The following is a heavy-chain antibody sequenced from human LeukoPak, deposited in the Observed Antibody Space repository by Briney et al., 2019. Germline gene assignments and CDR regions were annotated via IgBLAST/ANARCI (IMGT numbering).Heavy chain of an antibody. CDR1: GGSFSSGGYY. CDR2: VYHSGST. D-gene: IGHD3-16*01. V-gene: IGHV4-30-2*01. Sequence: PSETLSLTCTVSGGSFSSGGYYWSWIRQPPGKGLEWIGYVYHSGSTSYNPSLKSRVTISVDRSKNQFSLKLSSVTAADTAVYYCARVWSGPYYFDYWGQGTLVTVSS. J-gene: IGHJ4*02. CDR3: ARVWSGPYYFDY.